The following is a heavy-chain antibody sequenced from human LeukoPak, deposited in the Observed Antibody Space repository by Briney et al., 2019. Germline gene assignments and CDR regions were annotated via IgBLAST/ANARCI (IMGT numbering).Heavy chain of an antibody. CDR3: ASHYYGSGSYFAVCD. D-gene: IGHD3-10*01. J-gene: IGHJ4*02. CDR1: GVSISSSSYY. Sequence: PSETLSLTCTVSGVSISSSSYYWGWIRQPPGKGLEWLGSIYYSGSTYYNPSLKSRVTISVDKSKNQFSLKLSSVTAADTAVYYCASHYYGSGSYFAVCDWGQGTLVTVSS. V-gene: IGHV4-39*07. CDR2: IYYSGST.